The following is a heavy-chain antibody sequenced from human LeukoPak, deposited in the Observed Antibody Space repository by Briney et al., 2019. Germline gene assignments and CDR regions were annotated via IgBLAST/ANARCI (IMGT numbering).Heavy chain of an antibody. V-gene: IGHV3-30*02. CDR3: AGSWNIHFDY. J-gene: IGHJ4*02. D-gene: IGHD1/OR15-1a*01. Sequence: GGSLRLSCAASGFMFNVYGMHWVRQAPGKGLEWVAVIRYGGSDINYADSAKGRFTISRDNSKNTLYLEMNSLRVEDTAVYFCAGSWNIHFDYWGQGTLVTVS. CDR2: IRYGGSDI. CDR1: GFMFNVYG.